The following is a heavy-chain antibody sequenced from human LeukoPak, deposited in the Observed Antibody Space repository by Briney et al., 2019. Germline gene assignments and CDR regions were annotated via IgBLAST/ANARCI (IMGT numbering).Heavy chain of an antibody. J-gene: IGHJ3*02. CDR1: GGSISSGSYY. D-gene: IGHD2-15*01. Sequence: PSETLSLTCTVSGGSISSGSYYWSWIRQPAGKGLEWIGRIYTSGSTNYNPSLKSRVTISVDTSKNQFSLKLSSVTAADTAVYYCASFPEGCSGGSCYAFDIWGQGTMVTVSS. CDR2: IYTSGST. V-gene: IGHV4-61*02. CDR3: ASFPEGCSGGSCYAFDI.